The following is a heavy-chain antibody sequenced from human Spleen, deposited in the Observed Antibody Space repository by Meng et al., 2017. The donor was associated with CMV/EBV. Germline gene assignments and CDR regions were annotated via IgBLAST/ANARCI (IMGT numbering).Heavy chain of an antibody. CDR3: ARVRFLEWLSPLYYYYGMDV. V-gene: IGHV1-18*01. J-gene: IGHJ6*02. Sequence: ASVKVSCKASEYSFTSYGISWVRQAPGQGLEWMGWINTYNGDTNYAQKLQGRVTMTRDTSTSTAYMELRSLRSDDTAVYYCARVRFLEWLSPLYYYYGMDVWGQGTTVTVSS. CDR2: INTYNGDT. CDR1: EYSFTSYG. D-gene: IGHD3-3*01.